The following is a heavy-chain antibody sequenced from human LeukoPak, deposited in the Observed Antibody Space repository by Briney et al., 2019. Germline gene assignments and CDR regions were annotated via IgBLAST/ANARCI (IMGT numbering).Heavy chain of an antibody. CDR3: ARDGRGAAAPDDAFDV. V-gene: IGHV1-24*01. Sequence: GASVKVSCKVSGYTLTELSMHWVRQAPGKGLEWMGGFDPEDGETIYAQKFQGRVTMTEDTSTDTAYMELSSLRSEDTAVYYCARDGRGAAAPDDAFDVWGQGTMVTVSS. CDR1: GYTLTELS. J-gene: IGHJ3*01. CDR2: FDPEDGET. D-gene: IGHD2-2*01.